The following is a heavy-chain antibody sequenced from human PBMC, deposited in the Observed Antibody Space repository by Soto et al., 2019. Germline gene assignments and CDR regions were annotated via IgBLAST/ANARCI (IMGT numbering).Heavy chain of an antibody. D-gene: IGHD3-10*01. Sequence: GGSLRLSCAASGFTFSSYSMNWVRQAPGKGLEWVSYISSSSTIYYADSVKGRFTISRDNAKNSLYLQMNSLRDEDTAVYYCAREEKGAYYYGSGSYAFDIWGQGTMVTVSS. CDR1: GFTFSSYS. CDR2: ISSSSTI. CDR3: AREEKGAYYYGSGSYAFDI. J-gene: IGHJ3*02. V-gene: IGHV3-48*02.